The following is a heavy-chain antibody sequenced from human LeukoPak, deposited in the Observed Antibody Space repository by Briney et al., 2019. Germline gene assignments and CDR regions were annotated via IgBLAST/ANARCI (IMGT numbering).Heavy chain of an antibody. Sequence: GGSQRLSCAASGFTFDDYAMHWVRQAPGKGLEWVSGISWNSGSIGYADSVKGRFTISRDNAKNSLYLQMNSLRAEDTALYYCAKEYYDSSGYYWFDYWGQGTLVTVSS. J-gene: IGHJ4*02. CDR3: AKEYYDSSGYYWFDY. D-gene: IGHD3-22*01. CDR2: ISWNSGSI. CDR1: GFTFDDYA. V-gene: IGHV3-9*01.